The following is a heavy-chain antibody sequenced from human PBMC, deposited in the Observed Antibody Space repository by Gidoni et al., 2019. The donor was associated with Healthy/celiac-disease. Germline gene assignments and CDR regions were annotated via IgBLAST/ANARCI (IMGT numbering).Heavy chain of an antibody. CDR3: ARVLRGGGESFAFDI. J-gene: IGHJ3*02. CDR1: GGPISSYY. CDR2: IYYSGST. D-gene: IGHD2-21*01. V-gene: IGHV4-59*01. Sequence: QVQLQESGPGLVKPSETLSLTCTVPGGPISSYYWSWIRQPPGKGLEWIGYIYYSGSTNYNPSLKSRVTISVDTSKNQFSLKLSSVTAADTAVYYCARVLRGGGESFAFDIWGQGTMVTVSS.